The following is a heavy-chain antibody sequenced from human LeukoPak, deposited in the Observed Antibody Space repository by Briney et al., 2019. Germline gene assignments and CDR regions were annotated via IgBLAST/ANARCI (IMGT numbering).Heavy chain of an antibody. V-gene: IGHV3-7*01. CDR1: GFTFSTYW. D-gene: IGHD4-17*01. Sequence: GGSLRLFCAASGFTFSTYWMYWVRQGPGKGLEWVATIKQGGSEKFYADSVKGRFTVSRDDAKNSLFLQMNSLSADDTAVYYCARGPDYGARADFLDSWGQGIKVTVSS. CDR3: ARGPDYGARADFLDS. J-gene: IGHJ4*02. CDR2: IKQGGSEK.